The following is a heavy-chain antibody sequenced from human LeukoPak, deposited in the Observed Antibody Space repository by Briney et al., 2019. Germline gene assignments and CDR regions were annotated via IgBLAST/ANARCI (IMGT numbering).Heavy chain of an antibody. CDR3: AREISSITMVRGVIMGTYYFDY. Sequence: SETLSLTCTVSADSLSSGYYWGWIRQPPGEGLEWIGSIYHSGSTYYNPSLKSRVTISVDTCKNHLSMKMSSVTAADTAVYYCAREISSITMVRGVIMGTYYFDYWGQGTLVTVSS. J-gene: IGHJ4*02. V-gene: IGHV4-38-2*02. D-gene: IGHD3-10*01. CDR2: IYHSGST. CDR1: ADSLSSGYY.